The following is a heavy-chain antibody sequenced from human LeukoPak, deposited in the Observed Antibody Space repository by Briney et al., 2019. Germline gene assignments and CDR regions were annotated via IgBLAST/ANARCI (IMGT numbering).Heavy chain of an antibody. V-gene: IGHV1-2*02. CDR3: ARDHMAAAGTDLVYYYYYMDV. J-gene: IGHJ6*03. D-gene: IGHD6-13*01. CDR2: INSNSGGT. CDR1: GYTFTGYY. Sequence: ASVKVSCKASGYTFTGYYMHWVRQAPGQGLECMGWINSNSGGTNYAQKFQGRVTMTRDTSISTAYMELSRLRSDDTAVYYCARDHMAAAGTDLVYYYYYMDVWGKGTTVTISS.